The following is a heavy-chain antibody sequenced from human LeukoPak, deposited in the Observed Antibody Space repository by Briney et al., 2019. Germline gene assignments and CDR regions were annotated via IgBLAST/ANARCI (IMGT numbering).Heavy chain of an antibody. Sequence: GQSLRLSCAASGLTLSSQGMHWVSQVPGKGLEWEAAFWYDGSNKYYADSVKGRFTISKDNSKITVYLQMSSLRAEDSAVYYGARDLQHYYGSGGYCDYWGQGTLVSVSS. CDR3: ARDLQHYYGSGGYCDY. D-gene: IGHD3-10*01. CDR1: GLTLSSQG. V-gene: IGHV3-33*01. CDR2: FWYDGSNK. J-gene: IGHJ4*02.